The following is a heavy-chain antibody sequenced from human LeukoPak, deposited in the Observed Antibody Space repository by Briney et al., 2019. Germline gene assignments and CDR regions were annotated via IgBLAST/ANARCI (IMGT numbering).Heavy chain of an antibody. V-gene: IGHV1-46*01. J-gene: IGHJ4*02. CDR2: IYPRDGST. CDR3: ARDQEGFDY. Sequence: ASAKVSCKASGYTFTNNYLHWVRQAPGQGLEWMGMIYPRDGSTSYAQNFQGRVTVTRDTSTTTVHMELRGLRSEDTAVYYCARDQEGFDYWGQGTVVTVSS. CDR1: GYTFTNNY.